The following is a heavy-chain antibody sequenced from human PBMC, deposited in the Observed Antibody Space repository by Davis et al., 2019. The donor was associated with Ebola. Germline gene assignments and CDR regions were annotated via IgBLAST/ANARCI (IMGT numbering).Heavy chain of an antibody. CDR1: GGSFSGYY. CDR3: ARGGHYYDSSGYYLLYGMDV. V-gene: IGHV4-34*01. CDR2: INHSGST. D-gene: IGHD3-22*01. Sequence: MPSETLSLTCAVYGGSFSGYYWSWIRQPPGKGLEWIGEINHSGSTNYNPSLRSRVTISVDRSKNQFSLKLSSVTAADTAVYYCARGGHYYDSSGYYLLYGMDVWGQGTTVTVSS. J-gene: IGHJ6*02.